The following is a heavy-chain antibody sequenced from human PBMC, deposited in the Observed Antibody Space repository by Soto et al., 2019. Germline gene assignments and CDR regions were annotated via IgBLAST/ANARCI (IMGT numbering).Heavy chain of an antibody. CDR3: ATGKGFCSGGSCFWY. CDR2: ISTSGTTI. CDR1: GLTFRDYY. J-gene: IGHJ4*01. V-gene: IGHV3-11*01. Sequence: PGGSLRLSCAASGLTFRDYYMSWIRQAPGKGLEWISYISTSGTTIYYADSVKGRFTISRNNAKNSLYLQLNSLRAEDTAIYYCATGKGFCSGGSCFWYWGQGTLVTVSS. D-gene: IGHD2-15*01.